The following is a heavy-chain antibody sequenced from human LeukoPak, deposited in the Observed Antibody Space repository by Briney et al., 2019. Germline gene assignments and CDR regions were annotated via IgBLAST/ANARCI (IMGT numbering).Heavy chain of an antibody. V-gene: IGHV1-69*04. CDR2: IIPILGIA. J-gene: IGHJ4*02. D-gene: IGHD5-18*01. CDR1: GGTFSSYA. Sequence: SVKVSCKASGGTFSSYAISWVRQAPGQGLEWMGRIIPILGIANYAQKFQGRVTITADKSTSTAYMELSSLRSEDTAVYYCASSLINVDTAMVDYWGQGTLVTVSS. CDR3: ASSLINVDTAMVDY.